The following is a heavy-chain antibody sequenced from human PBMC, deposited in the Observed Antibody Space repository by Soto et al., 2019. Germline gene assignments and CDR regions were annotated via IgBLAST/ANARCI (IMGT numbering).Heavy chain of an antibody. CDR2: IDPSDSQT. CDR1: GYSFAGYW. D-gene: IGHD3-22*01. J-gene: IGHJ4*02. CDR3: ARQIYDSDTGPNFQYYFDS. V-gene: IGHV5-10-1*01. Sequence: GESLKISCKGSGYSFAGYWITWVRQKPGKGLEWMGRIDPSDSQTYYSPSYRGHVTISVTKSITTVFLQWSSLRASDTAMYYCARQIYDSDTGPNFQYYFDSWGQGTPVTVSS.